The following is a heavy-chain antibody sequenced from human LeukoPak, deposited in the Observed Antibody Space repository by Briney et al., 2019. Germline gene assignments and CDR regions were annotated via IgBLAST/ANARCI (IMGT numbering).Heavy chain of an antibody. J-gene: IGHJ5*01. CDR1: GFTFGDYW. D-gene: IGHD5-18*01. CDR2: IHRDGSST. Sequence: GGSLRLSCAASGFTFGDYWMHWVRQAPGKGLVWVSRIHRDGSSTTYADSVKGRFTISRDNAKNTLYLQMNSLRAEDTAMYYCARGTEGYTYGEFDSWGQGTLVTVSS. V-gene: IGHV3-74*01. CDR3: ARGTEGYTYGEFDS.